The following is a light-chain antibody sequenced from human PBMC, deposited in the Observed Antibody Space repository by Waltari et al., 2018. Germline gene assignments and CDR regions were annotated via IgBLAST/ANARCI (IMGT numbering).Light chain of an antibody. J-gene: IGKJ4*01. CDR1: QSVLSSSNNKNY. CDR2: SAS. CDR3: QQYYNAPLT. V-gene: IGKV4-1*01. Sequence: DIVMTQSPDSLAVSLGERATINCKSSQSVLSSSNNKNYLAWYQQKPGQPPKLLIYSASTRESGVPDRFSGSGSGTDFTLTISSLQAEDVAVYFCQQYYNAPLTFGGGTKVEIK.